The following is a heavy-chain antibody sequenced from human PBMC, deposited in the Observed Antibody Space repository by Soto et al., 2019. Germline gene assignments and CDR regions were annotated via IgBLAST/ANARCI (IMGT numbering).Heavy chain of an antibody. V-gene: IGHV1-69*02. Sequence: QVQLVQSGAEVKKPESSVKVSCKASGGTFSSYTISWVRQAPGQGLEWMGRIIPILGIANYAQKFQGRVTITADKSTSTAYMELSSLRSEDTAVYYCARNDPQAATPPHYYYYYMDVWGKGTTVTVSS. CDR2: IIPILGIA. J-gene: IGHJ6*03. CDR3: ARNDPQAATPPHYYYYYMDV. D-gene: IGHD2-15*01. CDR1: GGTFSSYT.